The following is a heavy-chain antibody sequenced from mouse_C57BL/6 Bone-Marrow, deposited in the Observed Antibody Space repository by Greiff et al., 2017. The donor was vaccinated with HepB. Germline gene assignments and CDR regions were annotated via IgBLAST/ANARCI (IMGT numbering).Heavy chain of an antibody. J-gene: IGHJ3*01. CDR2: IWSGGST. CDR1: GFSLTSYG. V-gene: IGHV2-2*01. CDR3: ASPSYYGSFSWFAY. Sequence: VKLVESGPGLVQPSQRLSITCTVSGFSLTSYGVHWVRQSPGKGLEWLGVIWSGGSTDYNAAFISRLSISKDNSKSQVFFKMNSLQADDTAIYYCASPSYYGSFSWFAYWGQGTLVTVSA. D-gene: IGHD1-1*01.